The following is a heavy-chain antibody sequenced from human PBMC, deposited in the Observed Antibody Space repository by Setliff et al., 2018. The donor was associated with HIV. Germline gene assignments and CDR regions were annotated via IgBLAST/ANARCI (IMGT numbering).Heavy chain of an antibody. CDR2: IYYSGST. CDR1: GGSISSSSYY. J-gene: IGHJ3*02. D-gene: IGHD3-10*01. Sequence: PSETLSLTCTVSGGSISSSSYYWGWIRQPPGKGLEWIGSIYYSGSTYYNPSLKSRVTISVDTSKNQFSLKLSSVTAADTAVYYCARILLDYYGSGSYRAFDIWGQGTMVTVSS. V-gene: IGHV4-39*07. CDR3: ARILLDYYGSGSYRAFDI.